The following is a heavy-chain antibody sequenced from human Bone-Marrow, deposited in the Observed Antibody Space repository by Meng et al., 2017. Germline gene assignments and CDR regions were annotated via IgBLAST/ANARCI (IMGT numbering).Heavy chain of an antibody. Sequence: QVQLVQSGAEVKKPGASVKPSCKASGYTFTGYYMHWVRQAPGQGLEWMGRINPNSGGTNYAQKFQGRVTMTRDTSISTAYMELSRLRSDDTAVYYCARVVLYDILTGYPFDYWGQGTLVTVSS. D-gene: IGHD3-9*01. CDR2: INPNSGGT. CDR1: GYTFTGYY. CDR3: ARVVLYDILTGYPFDY. V-gene: IGHV1-2*06. J-gene: IGHJ4*02.